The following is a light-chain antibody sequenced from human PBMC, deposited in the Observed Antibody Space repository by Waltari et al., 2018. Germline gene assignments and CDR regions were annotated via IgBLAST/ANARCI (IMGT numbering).Light chain of an antibody. V-gene: IGLV1-40*01. J-gene: IGLJ2*01. Sequence: QSVLTPPPSVSGAPGQRVTISCIGSSSHIGAGYNVHWYQQLPGTAPKVLIYRDINRPSGVPDRFSGSKSGTSASLAITGLQADDEADYYCQSYDSRLSHVVFGGGTKLTVL. CDR3: QSYDSRLSHVV. CDR2: RDI. CDR1: SSHIGAGYN.